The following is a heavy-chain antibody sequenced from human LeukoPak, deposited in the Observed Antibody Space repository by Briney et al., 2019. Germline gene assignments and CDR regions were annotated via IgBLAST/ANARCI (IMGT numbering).Heavy chain of an antibody. CDR2: ISSSSSYI. J-gene: IGHJ3*02. CDR3: AREGMVRRAFDI. D-gene: IGHD2-8*01. Sequence: GGSLRLSCAASGFTFSTYSMNLVRQAPGKGLEWASSISSSSSYIYYADSVKGRFTISRDNAKNSLSLHMNSLRAEDTAVYYCAREGMVRRAFDIWGQGTMVTVSS. CDR1: GFTFSTYS. V-gene: IGHV3-21*01.